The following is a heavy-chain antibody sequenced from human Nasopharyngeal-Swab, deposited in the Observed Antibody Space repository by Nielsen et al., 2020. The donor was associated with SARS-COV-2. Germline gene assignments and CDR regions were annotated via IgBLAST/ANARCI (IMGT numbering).Heavy chain of an antibody. CDR2: ISGSGGST. D-gene: IGHD2-15*01. CDR1: GFTFSNYA. Sequence: GGSLRLSCAASGFTFSNYAMTWVRQAPGKGLEWVSVISGSGGSTYYADSVKGRFTISRDNSKNTLYLQMNSLRAEDTAVYYCARYCSGGTCKYYYYGMDVWGQGTTVTVSS. J-gene: IGHJ6*02. V-gene: IGHV3-23*01. CDR3: ARYCSGGTCKYYYYGMDV.